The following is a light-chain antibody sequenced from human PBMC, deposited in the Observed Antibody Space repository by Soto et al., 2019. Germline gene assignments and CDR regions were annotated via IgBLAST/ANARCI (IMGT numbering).Light chain of an antibody. CDR3: SSYAGSDNYV. CDR2: EVS. J-gene: IGLJ1*01. Sequence: QSALTQPPSASGSPGQSVTISCSGNSSDTGDYNYVSWYQQHPGKAPKLMIYEVSKRPSGVPDRFSGSKSGNTASLTVSGLQAEDEADYYCSSYAGSDNYVFGTGTKVTVL. V-gene: IGLV2-8*01. CDR1: SSDTGDYNY.